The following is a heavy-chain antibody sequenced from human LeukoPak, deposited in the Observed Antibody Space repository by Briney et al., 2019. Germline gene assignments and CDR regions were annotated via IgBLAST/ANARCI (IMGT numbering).Heavy chain of an antibody. CDR1: GGSSSVYF. CDR2: INGGGKT. J-gene: IGHJ5*02. V-gene: IGHV4-34*01. D-gene: IGHD3-16*01. Sequence: SETLSLTCAAHGGSSSVYFCSWIRQSPGKGLEWIGEINGGGKTDYNPSLKSRVSMSVDTSKNQFSLRLTAVTAADTAIYYCARRPYGLIRGIGGPTGHRFEAWGQGTLVSVSS. CDR3: ARRPYGLIRGIGGPTGHRFEA.